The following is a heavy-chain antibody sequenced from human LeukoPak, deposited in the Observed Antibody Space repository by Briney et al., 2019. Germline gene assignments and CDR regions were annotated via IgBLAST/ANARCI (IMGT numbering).Heavy chain of an antibody. V-gene: IGHV3-7*01. CDR1: GFTFSNYW. D-gene: IGHD5-12*01. CDR2: INQDGSEE. J-gene: IGHJ4*02. Sequence: GGSLRLSCAASGFTFSNYWMTWARQAPGKGLEWVAHINQDGSEEHYMDSVKARFTISRDNAKNSLSLQMNSLRAEDTAVYYCVRDGGVSGYDLLDYWGQGTLVTVSS. CDR3: VRDGGVSGYDLLDY.